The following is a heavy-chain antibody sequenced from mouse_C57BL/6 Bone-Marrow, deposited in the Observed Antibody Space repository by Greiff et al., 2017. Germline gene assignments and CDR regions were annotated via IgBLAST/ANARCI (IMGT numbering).Heavy chain of an antibody. D-gene: IGHD2-3*01. Sequence: EVQGVEPGGGLVQPGGSLKLSCAASGFTFSDYGMAWVRQAPRQGPEWVAFISNLAYSIYYADTVTGRFTISRENAKNTRYLEMSSLRSEDTAMYYCERHGYDDYPWAMDYGGRGTAVTVSS. CDR3: ERHGYDDYPWAMDY. V-gene: IGHV5-15*01. CDR2: ISNLAYSI. CDR1: GFTFSDYG. J-gene: IGHJ4*01.